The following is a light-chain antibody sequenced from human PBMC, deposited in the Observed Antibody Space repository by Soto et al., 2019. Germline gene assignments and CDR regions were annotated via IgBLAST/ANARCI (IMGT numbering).Light chain of an antibody. CDR1: SSNIENNY. CDR3: VTWDSSLSVVV. J-gene: IGLJ2*01. V-gene: IGLV1-51*01. Sequence: QSVLTQPPSMSAAPGQKVTISCSGSSSNIENNYVSWYQQDPGTAPKLLIHDNNRRPSGIPDRFSGSKSGTSATLGITGLQPGDEAHYYCVTWDSSLSVVVFGGGTKLTVL. CDR2: DNN.